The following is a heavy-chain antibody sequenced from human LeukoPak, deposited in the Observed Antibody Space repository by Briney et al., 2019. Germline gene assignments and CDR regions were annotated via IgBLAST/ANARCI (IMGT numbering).Heavy chain of an antibody. Sequence: SETLSLTCTVSGGSISSSRYYWGWIRQPPGEGLEWIGSIFYSGSTYYNPSLKSRVTISVDTSKNQFSLKVNSVTAADTAVYYCARLGGGLLSYYYYYLDVWGKGTTVTVSS. CDR1: GGSISSSRYY. CDR2: IFYSGST. V-gene: IGHV4-39*01. CDR3: ARLGGGLLSYYYYYLDV. D-gene: IGHD2-21*01. J-gene: IGHJ6*03.